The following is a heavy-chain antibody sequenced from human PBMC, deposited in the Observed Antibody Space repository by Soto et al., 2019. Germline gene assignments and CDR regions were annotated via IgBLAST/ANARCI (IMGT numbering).Heavy chain of an antibody. D-gene: IGHD3-3*01. V-gene: IGHV3-30-3*01. CDR3: ARDRVRYYDFWSGYGPFDY. J-gene: IGHJ4*02. CDR1: GFTFSSYA. Sequence: PGGSLRLSCAASGFTFSSYAMHWVRQAPGKGLEWVAVISYDGSNKYYADSVKGRFTISRDNSKNTLYLQMNSLRAEDTAVYYCARDRVRYYDFWSGYGPFDYWGQGTLVTVSS. CDR2: ISYDGSNK.